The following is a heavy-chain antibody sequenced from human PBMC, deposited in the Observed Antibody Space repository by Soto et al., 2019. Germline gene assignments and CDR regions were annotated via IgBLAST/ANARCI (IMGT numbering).Heavy chain of an antibody. CDR3: TTGPYYYDSSGYSFYYYYGMDV. J-gene: IGHJ6*02. D-gene: IGHD3-22*01. CDR1: GGPFSNAW. Sequence: GGSLRLSCAASGGPFSNAWMNWVRQAPGKGLEWVGRIKSKTDGGTTDYAAPVKGRFTISRDDSKNTLYLQMNSLKTEDTAVYYCTTGPYYYDSSGYSFYYYYGMDVWGQGTTVTVSS. V-gene: IGHV3-15*07. CDR2: IKSKTDGGTT.